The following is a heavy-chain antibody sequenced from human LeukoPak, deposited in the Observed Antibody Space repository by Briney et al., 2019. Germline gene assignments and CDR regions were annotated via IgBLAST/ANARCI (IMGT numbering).Heavy chain of an antibody. CDR1: GGSISSYY. CDR2: IYYSGST. Sequence: PSETLSLTCTVSGGSISSYYWSWIRQPPGKGLEWIGYIYYSGSTNYNPSLKSRVTISVDTSKNQFSLKLSSVTAEDTALYYCARGVHVRVYDSNPHYGHYWGQGTLVTVSS. CDR3: ARGVHVRVYDSNPHYGHY. D-gene: IGHD3-22*01. V-gene: IGHV4-59*01. J-gene: IGHJ4*02.